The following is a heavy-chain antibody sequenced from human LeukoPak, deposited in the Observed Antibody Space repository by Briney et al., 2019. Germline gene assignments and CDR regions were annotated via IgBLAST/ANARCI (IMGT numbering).Heavy chain of an antibody. CDR2: IVVGSGDT. D-gene: IGHD5-12*01. CDR1: GFTFTRSA. Sequence: SVKVSCKASGFTFTRSAVQWVRQARGQRLEWIGWIVVGSGDTNYAQKFQERVTITRDMSTSTAYMELSSLRSEDTAVYYCAAETYSGYDSYYYYGMDVWGQGTTVTVSS. CDR3: AAETYSGYDSYYYYGMDV. J-gene: IGHJ6*02. V-gene: IGHV1-58*01.